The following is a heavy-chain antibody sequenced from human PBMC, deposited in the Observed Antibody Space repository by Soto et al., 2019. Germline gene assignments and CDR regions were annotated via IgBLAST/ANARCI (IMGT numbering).Heavy chain of an antibody. V-gene: IGHV1-58*02. CDR2: IVVVSGST. J-gene: IGHJ6*02. D-gene: IGHD6-19*01. Sequence: WASVKVSCKASGFDFVSFCIQFLRQTRGRGLEWIGWIVVVSGSTNYARHFQGRVAISRDMSSSTAYLDLYDLKSDDTAVYFCSADPPHMAMGWPVWGQGTTVTFSS. CDR3: SADPPHMAMGWPV. CDR1: GFDFVSFC.